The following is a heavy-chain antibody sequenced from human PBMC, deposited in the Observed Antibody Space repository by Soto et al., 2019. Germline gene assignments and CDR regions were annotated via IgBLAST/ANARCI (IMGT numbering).Heavy chain of an antibody. CDR1: GFTFSSYW. V-gene: IGHV3-74*01. Sequence: GGSLRLSCAASGFTFSSYWMHWVRQAPGKGLVWVSRINSVGSSTSYADFVKGRFTISRDNDKNTLYLQMNSLRAEDTAMYYCVRERKTTSRLDPWGQGALVTVSS. D-gene: IGHD4-17*01. CDR3: VRERKTTSRLDP. CDR2: INSVGSST. J-gene: IGHJ5*02.